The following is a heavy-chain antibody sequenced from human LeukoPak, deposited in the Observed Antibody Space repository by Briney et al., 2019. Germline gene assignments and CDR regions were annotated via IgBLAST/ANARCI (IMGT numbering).Heavy chain of an antibody. CDR1: GYTFTGYY. D-gene: IGHD5-18*01. J-gene: IGHJ6*02. CDR3: ARDSDTAMANYYYYGMDV. V-gene: IGHV1-2*02. Sequence: ASVKVSCKASGYTFTGYYMHWVRQAPGQGLEWMGWINPNSGGTNYAQKFQGRVTMTRDTSISTAYMELSSLRSEDTAVYYCARDSDTAMANYYYYGMDVWGQGTTVTVSS. CDR2: INPNSGGT.